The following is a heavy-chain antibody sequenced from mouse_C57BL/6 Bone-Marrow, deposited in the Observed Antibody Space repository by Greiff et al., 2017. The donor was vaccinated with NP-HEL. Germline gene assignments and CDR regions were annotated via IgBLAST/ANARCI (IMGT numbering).Heavy chain of an antibody. CDR1: GFTFSSYA. V-gene: IGHV5-4*01. CDR3: ARDLGGSRWYFDV. D-gene: IGHD1-1*01. CDR2: ISDGGSYT. J-gene: IGHJ1*03. Sequence: EVKLVESGGGLVKPGGSLKLSCAASGFTFSSYAMSWVRQTPEKRLEWVATISDGGSYTYYPDNVKGRFTISRDNAKNNLYLQMSHLKSEDTAMDYCARDLGGSRWYFDVWGTGTTVTVSS.